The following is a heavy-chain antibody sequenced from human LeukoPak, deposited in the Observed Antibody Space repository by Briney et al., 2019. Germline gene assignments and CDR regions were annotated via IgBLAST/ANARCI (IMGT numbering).Heavy chain of an antibody. CDR2: ISYDGSNK. V-gene: IGHV3-30-3*01. Sequence: GRSLRLSCAASGFTFSSYAMHWVRQAPGKGLEWVAVISYDGSNKYYADSVKGRFTISRDNSKNTLYLQMNSLRAEDTAVYYCARQGARSWYFDLWGRGTLVTVSS. J-gene: IGHJ2*01. CDR1: GFTFSSYA. CDR3: ARQGARSWYFDL. D-gene: IGHD6-6*01.